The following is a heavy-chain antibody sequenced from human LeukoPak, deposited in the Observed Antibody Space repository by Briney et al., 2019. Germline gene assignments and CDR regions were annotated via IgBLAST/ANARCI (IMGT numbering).Heavy chain of an antibody. CDR3: ASKDLGYCSSTSCYNWFDP. Sequence: SETLSLTCTVSGGSISSSSYYWGWIRQPPGKGLEWIGSMYYSGSTYYNPSLKSRVTISVDTSKNQFSLKLSSVTAADTAVYYCASKDLGYCSSTSCYNWFDPWGQGTLVTVSS. CDR1: GGSISSSSYY. V-gene: IGHV4-39*07. CDR2: MYYSGST. J-gene: IGHJ5*02. D-gene: IGHD2-2*01.